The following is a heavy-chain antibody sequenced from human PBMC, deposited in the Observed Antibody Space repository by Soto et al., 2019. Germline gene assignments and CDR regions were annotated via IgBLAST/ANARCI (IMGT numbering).Heavy chain of an antibody. Sequence: EVQLVESGGGLVQPGGSLRLSCAASGFTFSSYSMNWVRQAPGKGLEWVSYISSSSSTIYYADSVKGRFTISRDNAKNSLYLQMIRLRAEDTAVYYCARDGIDITSYERILDYWGQGTLVTVSS. V-gene: IGHV3-48*01. D-gene: IGHD1-26*01. CDR2: ISSSSSTI. CDR3: ARDGIDITSYERILDY. CDR1: GFTFSSYS. J-gene: IGHJ4*02.